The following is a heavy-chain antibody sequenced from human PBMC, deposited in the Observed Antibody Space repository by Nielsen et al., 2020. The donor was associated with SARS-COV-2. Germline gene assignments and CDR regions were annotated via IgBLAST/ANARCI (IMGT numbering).Heavy chain of an antibody. D-gene: IGHD5-24*01. CDR3: AKDSRDGYNYL. V-gene: IGHV3-23*01. CDR2: ISGSGGST. CDR1: GFTFSSYA. J-gene: IGHJ4*02. Sequence: GGSLRLSCAASGFTFSSYAMSWVRQAPGKGLEWVSAISGSGGSTYCADSVKGRFTISRDNSKNTLYLQMNSLRAEDTAVYYCAKDSRDGYNYLWGQGTLVTVSS.